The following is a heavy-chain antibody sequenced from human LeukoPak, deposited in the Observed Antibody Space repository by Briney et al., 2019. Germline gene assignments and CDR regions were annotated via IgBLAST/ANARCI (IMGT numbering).Heavy chain of an antibody. CDR1: GGSVSSGSYY. J-gene: IGHJ4*02. Sequence: PSETLSLTCTVSGGSVSSGSYYWRWIRQPPGKGLEWIGYIYYRGSTNYNPSLKSRVTISVDTSKNQFSLKLTSVTAADTAVYYCARENCNGGSCYFDCWGQGTLVTVSA. V-gene: IGHV4-61*01. CDR2: IYYRGST. D-gene: IGHD2-15*01. CDR3: ARENCNGGSCYFDC.